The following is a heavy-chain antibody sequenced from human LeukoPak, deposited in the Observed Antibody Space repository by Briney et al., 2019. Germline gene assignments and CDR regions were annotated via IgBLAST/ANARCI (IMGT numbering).Heavy chain of an antibody. J-gene: IGHJ4*02. Sequence: ASVKVSCKASGYIFTGYYMHWVRQAPGQGLEWMGWINPNTGDTNYAQKFQGRVTMTRDTSISTAYMELSRLRSDDTAVYYCARVRYRLAETYIDYWGQGTLVTVSS. CDR2: INPNTGDT. CDR3: ARVRYRLAETYIDY. CDR1: GYIFTGYY. D-gene: IGHD3-16*01. V-gene: IGHV1-2*02.